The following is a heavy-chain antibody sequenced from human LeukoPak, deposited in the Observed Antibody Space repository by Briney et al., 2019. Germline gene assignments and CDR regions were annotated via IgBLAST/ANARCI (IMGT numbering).Heavy chain of an antibody. V-gene: IGHV5-51*01. D-gene: IGHD3-10*01. CDR1: GYSFTSYW. Sequence: PGESLKISCKGSGYSFTSYWIGWVRQMPGKGLEWMGIIYPGDSDTRYSPSFQGQVTISADKSISTAYLQWSSLKASDTAMYYCARRTGGSGSYSAYYFDYWGQGTLVTVSS. J-gene: IGHJ4*02. CDR3: ARRTGGSGSYSAYYFDY. CDR2: IYPGDSDT.